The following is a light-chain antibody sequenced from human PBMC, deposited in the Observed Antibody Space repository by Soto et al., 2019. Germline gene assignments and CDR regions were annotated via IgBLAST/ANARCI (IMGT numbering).Light chain of an antibody. CDR3: QSYDSSLSASDV. CDR2: GNS. Sequence: QSVLTQPPSVSGAPGQRVTISCTGSSSNIGAGYDVHWYQQLPGTAPKLLIYGNSKRPSGVPDRFSGSKSGTSASLAITGLQAEDEADYYCQSYDSSLSASDVFGTGTKLTVL. V-gene: IGLV1-40*01. CDR1: SSNIGAGYD. J-gene: IGLJ1*01.